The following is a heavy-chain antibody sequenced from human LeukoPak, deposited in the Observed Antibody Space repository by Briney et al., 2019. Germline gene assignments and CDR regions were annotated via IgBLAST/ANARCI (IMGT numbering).Heavy chain of an antibody. CDR3: ARGLLDSSWFDP. Sequence: SETLSLTCTVSGGSISSGDYSWGWIRQPPGKGLEWIGYIYYSGSTYYNPSLKSRVTISVDTSKNQFSLKLSSVTAADTAVYYCARGLLDSSWFDPWGQGTLVTVSS. CDR2: IYYSGST. J-gene: IGHJ5*02. CDR1: GGSISSGDYS. V-gene: IGHV4-30-4*01. D-gene: IGHD2-2*03.